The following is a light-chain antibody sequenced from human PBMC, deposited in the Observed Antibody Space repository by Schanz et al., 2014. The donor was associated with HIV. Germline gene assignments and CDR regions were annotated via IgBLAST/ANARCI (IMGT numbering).Light chain of an antibody. CDR3: AGWDDSLKLWV. CDR2: DNT. J-gene: IGLJ3*02. Sequence: QSVLTQPPSVSGAPGQRVTISCTGSRSNIGAGFDVHWYQQLPGASPKLLIYDNTKRPSGVPDRFFGSQSGTSASLAISGLQSEDEGDYYCAGWDDSLKLWVFGGGTKLTVL. V-gene: IGLV1-40*01. CDR1: RSNIGAGFD.